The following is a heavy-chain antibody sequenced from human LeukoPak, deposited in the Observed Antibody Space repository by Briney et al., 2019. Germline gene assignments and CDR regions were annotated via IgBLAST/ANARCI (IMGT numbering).Heavy chain of an antibody. D-gene: IGHD2-8*01. J-gene: IGHJ6*03. CDR1: GFTFNNYD. CDR3: ARGPPGFSTNGVCHQYYYYMDV. V-gene: IGHV3-13*01. CDR2: IDTAGDT. Sequence: GGSLRLSCAASGFTFNNYDMHWVRQAIGKGLEWVSVIDTAGDTYYSGSVKGRFVFSRENAKNSLYLQMNSLTAGDTAVYYCARGPPGFSTNGVCHQYYYYMDVWGKGTTVTVSS.